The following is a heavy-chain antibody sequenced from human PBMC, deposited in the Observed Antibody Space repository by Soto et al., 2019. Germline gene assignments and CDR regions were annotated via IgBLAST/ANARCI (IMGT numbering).Heavy chain of an antibody. D-gene: IGHD6-13*01. CDR1: GYTFSNFW. Sequence: GESLKISCQCSGYTFSNFWIAWVRQLPGKGLEWMGIIYPGGYETRYSPSFHGKVTISADRSIGTAYLRWSSLEASDSAFYFCARSPRSSPYFDYWGQGALVTVS. V-gene: IGHV5-51*01. CDR2: IYPGGYET. CDR3: ARSPRSSPYFDY. J-gene: IGHJ4*02.